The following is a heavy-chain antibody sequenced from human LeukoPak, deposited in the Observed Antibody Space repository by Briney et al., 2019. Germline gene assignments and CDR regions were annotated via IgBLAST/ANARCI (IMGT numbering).Heavy chain of an antibody. Sequence: KPSETLSLTCTVSGDSISSYYWSWIRQPPGKGLEWIGYIYTSGGTNYIPSLKGRVTVSIDTSKNQFSLKLSSVTAADSAVYYCARLTRLSTSPDRYYLDYWGQGTLVTVSS. J-gene: IGHJ4*02. CDR2: IYTSGGT. V-gene: IGHV4-4*09. CDR1: GDSISSYY. CDR3: ARLTRLSTSPDRYYLDY. D-gene: IGHD6-6*01.